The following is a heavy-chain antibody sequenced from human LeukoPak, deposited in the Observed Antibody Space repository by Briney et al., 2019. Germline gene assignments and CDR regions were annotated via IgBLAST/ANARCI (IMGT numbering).Heavy chain of an antibody. D-gene: IGHD3-3*01. Sequence: GGSLRLSCAASGFTFSSYSMNWVRQAPGKGLEWVSSISSSSSYIYYADSVKGRFTISRDNAKNSLHLQMNSLRAEDTAVYYCARDQHDFWSGYYYYYYGMDVWGQGTTVTVSS. J-gene: IGHJ6*02. CDR2: ISSSSSYI. CDR3: ARDQHDFWSGYYYYYYGMDV. V-gene: IGHV3-21*01. CDR1: GFTFSSYS.